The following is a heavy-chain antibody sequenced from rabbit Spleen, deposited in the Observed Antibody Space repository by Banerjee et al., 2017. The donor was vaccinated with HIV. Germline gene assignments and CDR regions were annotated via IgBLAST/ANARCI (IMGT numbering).Heavy chain of an antibody. CDR1: GFSLNSGYD. Sequence: QSLEESGGDLVKPGASLTLTCAASGFSLNSGYDMCWVRQTPGKGLEWIASIYAGSSSSTYSATWAKGRFTISKTSSTTVTLQMTSLTVADTATYFCARDTGSSFSSYGMDLWGPGPWSPS. J-gene: IGHJ6*01. V-gene: IGHV1S40*01. D-gene: IGHD8-1*01. CDR2: IYAGSSSST. CDR3: ARDTGSSFSSYGMDL.